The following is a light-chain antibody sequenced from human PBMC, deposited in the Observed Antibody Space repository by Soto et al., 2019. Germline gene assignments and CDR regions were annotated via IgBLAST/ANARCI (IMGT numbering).Light chain of an antibody. CDR1: SSDVGGYNS. Sequence: QSVLTQPASVSGSPGQSITISFTGTSSDVGGYNSVSWYQHHPGKDPKLILYDVGVRPSGVSYRFSGSKSGNTASLTISGLQAADEADYFCSSYTSSMTNVFGRGTPLPVL. V-gene: IGLV2-14*03. CDR3: SSYTSSMTNV. J-gene: IGLJ1*01. CDR2: DVG.